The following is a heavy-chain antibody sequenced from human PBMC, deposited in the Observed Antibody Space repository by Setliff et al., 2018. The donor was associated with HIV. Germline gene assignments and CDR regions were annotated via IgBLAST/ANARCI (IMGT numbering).Heavy chain of an antibody. CDR1: GGSISSYY. CDR3: ARDRSSGRGYYYYYYMDV. Sequence: PSETLSLTCTVSGGSISSYYWSWIRQPPGKGLEWIGYIYYSGSTNYNPSLKSRVTISVDTSKNQFSLKLSSVTAADTAVYYCARDRSSGRGYYYYYYMDVWGKGTTVTVSS. J-gene: IGHJ6*03. V-gene: IGHV4-59*01. CDR2: IYYSGST. D-gene: IGHD6-19*01.